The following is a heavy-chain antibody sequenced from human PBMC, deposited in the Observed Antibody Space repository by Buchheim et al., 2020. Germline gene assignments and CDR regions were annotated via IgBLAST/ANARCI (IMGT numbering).Heavy chain of an antibody. CDR1: GFTFGRYW. J-gene: IGHJ5*01. D-gene: IGHD2-15*01. CDR3: SKDMSGAEDS. Sequence: EVQVVESGGGLVQPGGSLRLSCAASGFTFGRYWMHWVRQAPGGALVWVSRINEDGSHTPYTDSVKGRFTISRDNAQSTLYLQMNSLTAEDTAVYYCSKDMSGAEDSWGQGTL. V-gene: IGHV3-74*03. CDR2: INEDGSHT.